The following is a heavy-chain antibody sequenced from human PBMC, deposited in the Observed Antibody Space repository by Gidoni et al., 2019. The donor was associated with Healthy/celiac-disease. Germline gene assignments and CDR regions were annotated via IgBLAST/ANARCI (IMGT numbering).Heavy chain of an antibody. J-gene: IGHJ6*03. D-gene: IGHD3-10*01. CDR2: INPSGGST. V-gene: IGHV1-46*01. Sequence: QVQLVQSGAEVQKPGASVKVSCKASGYTFPSYYRHWVRQAPGQGLEWMGIINPSGGSTSYEQKFQGRVTMTRDTSTSTVYMELSSLRSEDTAVYDCARDFQVGFGEPPGYYRDVWGKGTTVTVSS. CDR3: ARDFQVGFGEPPGYYRDV. CDR1: GYTFPSYY.